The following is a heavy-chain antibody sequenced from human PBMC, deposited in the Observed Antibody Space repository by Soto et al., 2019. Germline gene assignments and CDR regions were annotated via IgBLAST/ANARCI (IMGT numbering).Heavy chain of an antibody. CDR3: ARGSDHCSSTSCYAY. V-gene: IGHV4-34*01. Sequence: SETLSLTCAVYGGSFSGYYWSWIRQPPGKGLEWIGEINHSGSTNYNPSLKSRVTISVDTSKNQFSLKLSSVTAADTAVYYCARGSDHCSSTSCYAYWGQGTLVTVSS. CDR1: GGSFSGYY. D-gene: IGHD2-2*01. CDR2: INHSGST. J-gene: IGHJ4*02.